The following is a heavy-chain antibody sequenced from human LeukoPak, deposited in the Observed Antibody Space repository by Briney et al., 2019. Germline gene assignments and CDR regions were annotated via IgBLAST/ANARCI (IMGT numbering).Heavy chain of an antibody. CDR1: GGSFSGYY. CDR2: INHSGST. Sequence: PSETLSLTCAVYGGSFSGYYWSWIRQPPGKGLEWIGEINHSGSTNYNPSLKSRVTISVDTSKNQFSLKLSSVTAADTAVYYCARETDSSGYYSNWGQGTLVTVSS. CDR3: ARETDSSGYYSN. J-gene: IGHJ4*02. D-gene: IGHD3-22*01. V-gene: IGHV4-34*01.